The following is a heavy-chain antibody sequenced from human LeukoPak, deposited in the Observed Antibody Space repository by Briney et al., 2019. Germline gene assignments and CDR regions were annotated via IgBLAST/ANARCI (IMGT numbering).Heavy chain of an antibody. CDR1: GYTFTNYY. CDR3: ARVSGGISDY. Sequence: ASVKVSCKASGYTFTNYYMHWVRQAPEQGLEWMGIINPSGGSTTYAQKFQGRVTMTRDTSTSTVYMELSSLRSEDTAVYYCARVSGGISDYWGQGTLVTVSS. CDR2: INPSGGST. D-gene: IGHD4-23*01. V-gene: IGHV1-46*01. J-gene: IGHJ4*02.